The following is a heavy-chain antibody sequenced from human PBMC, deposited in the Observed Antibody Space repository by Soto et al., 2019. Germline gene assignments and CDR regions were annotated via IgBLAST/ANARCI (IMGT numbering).Heavy chain of an antibody. CDR3: ARDLVPGYSGFSGY. CDR2: ISAYNGNT. Sequence: QVQLVQSGAEVKKPGASVKVSCKTSGYTFSNYGINWVRQAPGQGLEGMGWISAYNGNTNFAQKLQGRVPLTTDTSSYPAYMELRSLTSDDTAVYYCARDLVPGYSGFSGYWGQGTLVTVSS. V-gene: IGHV1-18*01. D-gene: IGHD2-2*03. CDR1: GYTFSNYG. J-gene: IGHJ4*02.